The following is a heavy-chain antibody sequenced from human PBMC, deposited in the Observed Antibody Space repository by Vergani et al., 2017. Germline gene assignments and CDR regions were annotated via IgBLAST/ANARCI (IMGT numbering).Heavy chain of an antibody. Sequence: QVQLQQWGAGLLKPSETLSLTCAVYGGSFSGYYWSWIRQPPGKGLEWIGVINHSGSTNYNPSLKSRVTISVDTSKNQFSLKLSSVTAADTAVYYCARVARSLYDYWGQGTLVTVSS. J-gene: IGHJ4*02. CDR1: GGSFSGYY. CDR3: ARVARSLYDY. V-gene: IGHV4-34*01. CDR2: INHSGST. D-gene: IGHD1-14*01.